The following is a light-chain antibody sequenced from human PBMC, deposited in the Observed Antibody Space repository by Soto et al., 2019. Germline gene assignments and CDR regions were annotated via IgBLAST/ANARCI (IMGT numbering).Light chain of an antibody. Sequence: QSVLTQPPSASGTPGQRVTISCSGSNSNIGSNTVNWYQQLPGTAPKLLIYYDNLRHSGVPDRISGSKSGTSASLAISGLQSDDEDDYYCAAWDDLLNCRGFGTGTNHPVL. CDR2: YDN. V-gene: IGLV1-44*01. CDR3: AAWDDLLNCRG. J-gene: IGLJ1*01. CDR1: NSNIGSNT.